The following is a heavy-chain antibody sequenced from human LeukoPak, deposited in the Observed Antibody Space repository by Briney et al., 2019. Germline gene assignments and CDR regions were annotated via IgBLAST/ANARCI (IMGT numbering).Heavy chain of an antibody. V-gene: IGHV3-74*03. CDR2: ISPDGSTT. Sequence: QAGGSLRLSCAASGFTFSRYWMHWVRQAPGKGLMWVSRISPDGSTTLYADSVKGRFTISRDNAKNTLYLQMNSLGAEDTAVYYCTTVLSGNRYNLCDYWGQGTLVTVSS. J-gene: IGHJ4*02. CDR1: GFTFSRYW. D-gene: IGHD5-24*01. CDR3: TTVLSGNRYNLCDY.